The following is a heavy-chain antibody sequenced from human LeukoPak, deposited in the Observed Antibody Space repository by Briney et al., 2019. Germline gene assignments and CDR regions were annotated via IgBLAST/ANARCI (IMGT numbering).Heavy chain of an antibody. Sequence: PGGSPRLSCAASGFTFSSYAMSWVRQAPGKGLEWVSAISGSGGSTYYADSVKGRFTISRDNSKNTLYLQMNSLRAEDTAVYYCVSSHSRGVIDYWGQGTLVTVSS. D-gene: IGHD3-10*01. CDR3: VSSHSRGVIDY. CDR1: GFTFSSYA. J-gene: IGHJ4*02. V-gene: IGHV3-23*01. CDR2: ISGSGGST.